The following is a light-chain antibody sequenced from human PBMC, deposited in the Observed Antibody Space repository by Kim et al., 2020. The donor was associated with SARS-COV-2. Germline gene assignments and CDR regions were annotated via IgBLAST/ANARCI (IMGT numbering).Light chain of an antibody. Sequence: SPGERATLSCRASQTVTSNHLAWYQQKPGQAPRLLIYGASSRATGIPDRFSGSGSGTDFTLTISRLEPEDFAVYYCQQYGSSPATFGQGTKVDIK. CDR1: QTVTSNH. CDR2: GAS. J-gene: IGKJ1*01. V-gene: IGKV3-20*01. CDR3: QQYGSSPAT.